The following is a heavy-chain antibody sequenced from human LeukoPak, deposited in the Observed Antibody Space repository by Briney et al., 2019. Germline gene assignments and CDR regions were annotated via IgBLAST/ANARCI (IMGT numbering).Heavy chain of an antibody. CDR1: GGSFTSYY. Sequence: SETLSLTCTVTGGSFTSYYWSWIRQPPGKGLGWIGHFYYSGSTSYNPSLKSRVTISVDMSKNQFSLTLNSVTAADTAVYYCARSASSTSRSAFDIWGQGTRVTASS. CDR3: ARSASSTSRSAFDI. J-gene: IGHJ3*02. CDR2: FYYSGST. V-gene: IGHV4-59*01.